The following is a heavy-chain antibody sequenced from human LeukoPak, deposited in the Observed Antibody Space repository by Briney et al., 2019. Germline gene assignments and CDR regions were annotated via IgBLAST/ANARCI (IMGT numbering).Heavy chain of an antibody. J-gene: IGHJ5*01. V-gene: IGHV4-34*01. CDR3: ARGGEYYDFWSGYYTGGWFDS. Sequence: SETLSLTCAVYGGSFSGYYWSWIRQPPGKGLEWIGEINHSGSTNYNPSLKSRVTISVDTSKNQFSLKLSSVTAADTAAYYCARGGEYYDFWSGYYTGGWFDSWGQGTLVTVSS. CDR2: INHSGST. D-gene: IGHD3-3*01. CDR1: GGSFSGYY.